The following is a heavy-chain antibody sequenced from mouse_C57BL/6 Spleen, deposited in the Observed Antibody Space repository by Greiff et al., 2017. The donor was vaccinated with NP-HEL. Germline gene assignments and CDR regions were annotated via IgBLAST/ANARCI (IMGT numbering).Heavy chain of an antibody. D-gene: IGHD3-2*02. J-gene: IGHJ3*01. V-gene: IGHV2-2*01. CDR1: GFSLTSYG. CDR2: IWSGGST. CDR3: ARISGQNPGGLAY. Sequence: QVQLQQSGPGLVQPSQSLSITCTVSGFSLTSYGVHWVRQSPGKGLEWLGVIWSGGSTDYNAAFISRLSISKDNSKSQVFFKMNSLQADDTAIYYCARISGQNPGGLAYWGQGTLVTVSA.